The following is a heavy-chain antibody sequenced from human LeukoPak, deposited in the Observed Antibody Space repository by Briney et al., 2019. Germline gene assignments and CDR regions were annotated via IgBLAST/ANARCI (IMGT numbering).Heavy chain of an antibody. J-gene: IGHJ4*02. V-gene: IGHV3-23*01. Sequence: GGSLRLSCAASGFTFSTYAMSWVRQAPGKGLEWVSAISSSGGSTYYADSVKGRFTISRDKSKNTLYLQMNSLRVKDTALYYCVRVIGGNYGGDYWGQGTLVTVSS. CDR1: GFTFSTYA. CDR3: VRVIGGNYGGDY. CDR2: ISSSGGST. D-gene: IGHD4-23*01.